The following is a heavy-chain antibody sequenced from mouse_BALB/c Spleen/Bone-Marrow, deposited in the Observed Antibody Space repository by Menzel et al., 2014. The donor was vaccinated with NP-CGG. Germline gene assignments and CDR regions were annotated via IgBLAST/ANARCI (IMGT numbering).Heavy chain of an antibody. CDR1: RYSITSDYA. CDR3: AREGDYYGSSFDY. V-gene: IGHV3-2*02. Sequence: VQLQQSGPGLVKPSQSLSLTCTVTRYSITSDYAWNWIRQFPGNKLEWMGYISYSGSTSYNPSLKSRISITRDTSKNQFFLQLNSVTTEDTATYYCAREGDYYGSSFDYWGQGTTLTVSS. J-gene: IGHJ2*01. D-gene: IGHD1-1*01. CDR2: ISYSGST.